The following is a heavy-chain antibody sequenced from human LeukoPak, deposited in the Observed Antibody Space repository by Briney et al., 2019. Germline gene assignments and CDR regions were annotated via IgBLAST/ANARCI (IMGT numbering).Heavy chain of an antibody. CDR1: GYTFTAFY. CDR3: ARAMSYFPYFDY. Sequence: ASVKVSCKASGYTFTAFYIHWVRQAPGQGLEWMAKLIPSRGSPSYAQKFQGRVTMTRDTSTSTVYMELSSLRSEDTAVYYCARAMSYFPYFDYWGQGTLVTVSS. J-gene: IGHJ4*02. D-gene: IGHD2/OR15-2a*01. CDR2: LIPSRGSP. V-gene: IGHV1-46*01.